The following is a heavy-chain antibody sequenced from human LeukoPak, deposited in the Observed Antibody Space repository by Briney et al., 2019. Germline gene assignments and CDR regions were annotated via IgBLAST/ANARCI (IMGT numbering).Heavy chain of an antibody. CDR3: VRDRELNY. CDR2: ISYDGSNK. Sequence: GGSLRLSCAASGFTFSSYAMHWVRQAPGKGLEWVAVISYDGSNKYYADSVKGRFTISRDNSKNTLYLQMNSLRAEDTAVYYCVRDRELNYWGRGTLVTVSS. V-gene: IGHV3-30-3*01. CDR1: GFTFSSYA. D-gene: IGHD1-26*01. J-gene: IGHJ4*02.